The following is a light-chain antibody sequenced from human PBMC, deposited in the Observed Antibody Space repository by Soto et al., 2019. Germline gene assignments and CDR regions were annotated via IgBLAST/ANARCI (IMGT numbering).Light chain of an antibody. V-gene: IGKV1-39*01. CDR1: QSISNY. J-gene: IGKJ1*01. Sequence: DIQMTQSPSSLSASVGDRVTITCRASQSISNYLNWYQQKPGKAPKLLMYAASSLQSGVPSRFSGSGSGTDFTLTISSLQPEDFATYYCQQSYSTPRTCGQGTKVEIK. CDR3: QQSYSTPRT. CDR2: AAS.